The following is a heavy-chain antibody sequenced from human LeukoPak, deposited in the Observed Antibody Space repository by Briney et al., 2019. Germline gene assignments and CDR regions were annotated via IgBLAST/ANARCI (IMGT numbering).Heavy chain of an antibody. CDR3: AKDIEYSGYYYMDV. CDR2: ISDTGTTI. Sequence: GSLRLSCAASEFTFNDNAMNWVRQAPGKGLEWVSYISDTGTTIYYADSVKGRFTISRDNSKNSLYLQMISLRAEDTALYYCAKDIEYSGYYYMDVWGKGTTVTVSS. J-gene: IGHJ6*03. CDR1: EFTFNDNA. D-gene: IGHD2/OR15-2a*01. V-gene: IGHV3-43*02.